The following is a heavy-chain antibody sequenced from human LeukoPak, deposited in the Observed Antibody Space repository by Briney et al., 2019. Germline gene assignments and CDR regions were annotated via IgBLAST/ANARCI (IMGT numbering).Heavy chain of an antibody. J-gene: IGHJ6*02. V-gene: IGHV1-69*04. CDR2: IIPILGIA. Sequence: VASVKVSSEASGGTYSSYAISWVRQAPGQGLEWMGRIIPILGIANYAQKFQGRVTITADKSTSTAYMELSSLRSEDTAVYYCARDPGYGDLGYYYYYYGMDVWGQGTTVTVSS. CDR3: ARDPGYGDLGYYYYYYGMDV. CDR1: GGTYSSYA. D-gene: IGHD4-17*01.